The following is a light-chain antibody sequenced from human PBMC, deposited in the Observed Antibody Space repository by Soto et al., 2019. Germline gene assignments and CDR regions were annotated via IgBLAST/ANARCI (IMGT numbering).Light chain of an antibody. V-gene: IGLV2-8*02. CDR3: SSYAGSNTFL. CDR1: SSDVGDYNY. Sequence: QSVLTQPPSASRSPGQSVTISCTGTSSDVGDYNYVSWYQQHPGKAPKLIIYEVNKRPSGVPDRFSGSKSGNTASLTVSGLQADDEADYYCSSYAGSNTFLFGGGTKVTVL. CDR2: EVN. J-gene: IGLJ3*02.